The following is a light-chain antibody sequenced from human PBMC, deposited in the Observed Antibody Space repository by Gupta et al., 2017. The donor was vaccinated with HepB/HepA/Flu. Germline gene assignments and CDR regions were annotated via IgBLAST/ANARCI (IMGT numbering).Light chain of an antibody. V-gene: IGKV3-15*01. CDR3: QQYNDWPWT. CDR2: SAS. CDR1: QSVSSN. J-gene: IGKJ1*01. Sequence: EIVMTQSPATLSVSPGERATLSCRASQSVSSNLAWYQQKPGQAPRLLIYSASTTATGIPARFSGSGSGTEFTRTISSLQSEDFAVYFCQQYNDWPWTFGQGTKVDIK.